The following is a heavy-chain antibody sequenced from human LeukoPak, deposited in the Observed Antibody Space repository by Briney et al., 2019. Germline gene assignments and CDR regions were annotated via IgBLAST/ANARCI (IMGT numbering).Heavy chain of an antibody. CDR1: GFTFSSYT. J-gene: IGHJ4*01. V-gene: IGHV3-21*01. D-gene: IGHD2-21*02. CDR3: ARDRGAYCGGDCYLGFDY. CDR2: IAGSSGYI. Sequence: GGSLRLSCAASGFTFSSYTMNWVRQAPGKGLEWVPSIAGSSGYISYADSVKGRFTISRDNAKKSLYLQMTSLTAEDTAVYYCARDRGAYCGGDCYLGFDYWGRGTLVTVSS.